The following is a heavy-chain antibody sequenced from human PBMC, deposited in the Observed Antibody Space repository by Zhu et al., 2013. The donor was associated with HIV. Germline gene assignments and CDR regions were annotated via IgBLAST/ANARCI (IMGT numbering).Heavy chain of an antibody. Sequence: QVQLVQSGAEVKKPGSSVKVSCKASGGTFSSYAISWVRQAPGQGLEWMGGIIPIFGTANYAQKFQGRVTITADESTSTAYMELSSLRSEDTAVYYCARDLVGANDYGLGSYRPHAFDIWGQGTMVTVSS. D-gene: IGHD3-16*02. CDR1: GGTFSSYA. CDR2: IIPIFGTA. J-gene: IGHJ3*02. V-gene: IGHV1-69*01. CDR3: ARDLVGANDYGLGSYRPHAFDI.